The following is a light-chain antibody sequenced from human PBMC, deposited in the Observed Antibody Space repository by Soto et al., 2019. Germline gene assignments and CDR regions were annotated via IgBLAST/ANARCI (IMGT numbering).Light chain of an antibody. V-gene: IGLV2-23*01. Sequence: QSALTQPASVSGSPGQSVTISCTGTSSDVGSYNLVSWYQQQPGKVPRLMIYEGNKRPSGVSNRFSGSKSGNTASLTISGLQAEDEADYYCCAYAGFNTLIFDGGTKLTVL. CDR2: EGN. CDR3: CAYAGFNTLI. CDR1: SSDVGSYNL. J-gene: IGLJ2*01.